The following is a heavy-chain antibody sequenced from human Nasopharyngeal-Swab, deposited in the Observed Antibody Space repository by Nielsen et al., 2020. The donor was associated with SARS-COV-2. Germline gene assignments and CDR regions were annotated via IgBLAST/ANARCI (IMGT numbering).Heavy chain of an antibody. J-gene: IGHJ4*02. Sequence: GSLRLSCTVSGGSISRYFWSWIRQPPGKRLEWIGYISYSGSTNYNPSLKSRVSFSVDTPKNQFSLKLSSVTAADTAVYYCARHVGYCRTTSCSLPDSWGQGTLVTVSS. CDR3: ARHVGYCRTTSCSLPDS. CDR1: GGSISRYF. D-gene: IGHD2-2*01. V-gene: IGHV4-59*08. CDR2: ISYSGST.